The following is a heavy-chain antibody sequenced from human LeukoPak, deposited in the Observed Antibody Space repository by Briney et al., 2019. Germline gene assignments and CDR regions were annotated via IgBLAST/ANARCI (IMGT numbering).Heavy chain of an antibody. CDR1: GGSISSGSYY. V-gene: IGHV4-61*02. CDR2: IYTSGST. J-gene: IGHJ6*03. Sequence: TSQTLSLTCTVSGGSISSGSYYWSWIRQPAGKGLEWIGRIYTSGSTNYNPSLKSRVTISVDTSKNQFSLKLSSVTAADPAVYYCAREPYYDFWSGYLPGYYYYMDVWGKGTTVTVSS. D-gene: IGHD3-3*01. CDR3: AREPYYDFWSGYLPGYYYYMDV.